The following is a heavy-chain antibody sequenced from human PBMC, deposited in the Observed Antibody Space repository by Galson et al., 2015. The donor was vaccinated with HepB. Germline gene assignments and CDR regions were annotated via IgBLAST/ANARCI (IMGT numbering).Heavy chain of an antibody. D-gene: IGHD6-6*01. V-gene: IGHV3-48*01. J-gene: IGHJ4*02. CDR1: GFTFSSYS. Sequence: SLRLSCAASGFTFSSYSMNWVRQAPGKGLEWVSYISSSSTIYYADAVKGRFTISRDNAKNSLYLQMNSLRAEDAAVYYYAGDSRPATWSSFYFDYWGQGTLVTVSS. CDR2: ISSSSTI. CDR3: AGDSRPATWSSFYFDY.